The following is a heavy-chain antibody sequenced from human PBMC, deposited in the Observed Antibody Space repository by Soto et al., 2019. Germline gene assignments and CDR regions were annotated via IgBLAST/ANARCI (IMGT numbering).Heavy chain of an antibody. J-gene: IGHJ4*02. CDR1: GFTFSSYE. CDR2: ISSSGSTI. V-gene: IGHV3-48*03. Sequence: GGSLRLSCAASGFTFSSYEMNWVRQAPGKGLEWVSYISSSGSTIYYADSVKGRFTISRDNAKNSLYLQMNSLRAEDTAVYYCARGYQLLYYFDYWGQGTLVTVSS. CDR3: ARGYQLLYYFDY. D-gene: IGHD2-2*01.